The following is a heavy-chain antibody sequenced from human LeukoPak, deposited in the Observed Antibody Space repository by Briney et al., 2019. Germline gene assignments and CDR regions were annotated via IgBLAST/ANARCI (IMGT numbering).Heavy chain of an antibody. Sequence: SETLSLTCSVSGDSMSLYYWSWLRQPPGKGLEWIGHIYSSGSTIYNPSLKSRVTISVDTSKNQFSLRLSPVTAADTAVYYCARHPGKKYYQYYIDVWGKGTTVTVSS. V-gene: IGHV4-4*09. CDR2: IYSSGST. CDR3: ARHPGKKYYQYYIDV. CDR1: GDSMSLYY. J-gene: IGHJ6*03.